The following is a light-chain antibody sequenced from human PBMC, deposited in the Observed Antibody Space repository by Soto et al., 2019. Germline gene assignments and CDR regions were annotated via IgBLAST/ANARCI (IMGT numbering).Light chain of an antibody. V-gene: IGKV3-11*01. Sequence: EIGCPKHSETLYLSPGERATRACRASQSVSSYLAWYQQKPGQAPRLLIYDASNRATGIPARFSGSGSGTDFTLTISSLEPEDFAVYYCQQRSNWPITFGQGTRLEIK. CDR3: QQRSNWPIT. CDR2: DAS. J-gene: IGKJ5*01. CDR1: QSVSSY.